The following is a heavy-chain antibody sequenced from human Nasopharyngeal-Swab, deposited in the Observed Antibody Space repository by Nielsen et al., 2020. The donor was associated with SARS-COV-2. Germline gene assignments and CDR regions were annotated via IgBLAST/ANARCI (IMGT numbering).Heavy chain of an antibody. CDR1: GFTFSSYS. V-gene: IGHV3-21*01. Sequence: GGSLRLSCAASGFTFSSYSMNWVRQAPGKGLEWVSSISSSSSYIYYTDSVKGRFTISRDSAKKSLYLQMNSLGAEDTAVYYCTRDGSWATGGAFDIWGQGTMVTVSS. D-gene: IGHD3-10*01. CDR2: ISSSSSYI. CDR3: TRDGSWATGGAFDI. J-gene: IGHJ3*02.